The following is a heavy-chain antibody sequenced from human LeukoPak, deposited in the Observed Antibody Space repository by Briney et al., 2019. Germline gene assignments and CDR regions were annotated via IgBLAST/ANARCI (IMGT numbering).Heavy chain of an antibody. J-gene: IGHJ6*02. Sequence: SENLSLTCTVSGGSISSYYWSWIRQPAGKGLEWIGRIYTSGSTNYNPSLKSRVTMSVDTSKNQFSLKLSSVTAADTAVYYCAREQLRYFDWLEGYYGMDVWGQGTTVTVSS. CDR2: IYTSGST. CDR3: AREQLRYFDWLEGYYGMDV. V-gene: IGHV4-4*07. CDR1: GGSISSYY. D-gene: IGHD3-9*01.